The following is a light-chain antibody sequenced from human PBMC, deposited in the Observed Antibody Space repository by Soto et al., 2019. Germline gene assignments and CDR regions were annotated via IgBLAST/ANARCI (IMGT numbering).Light chain of an antibody. CDR1: QSVLYSSNNNNY. J-gene: IGKJ2*01. CDR2: WAS. Sequence: DIVMTQSPDSLAVSLGERATINCKSSQSVLYSSNNNNYLAWYQHKPGQPPKLLIYWASTRESGVPDRFSGSGSGTDFTHTISSLQAEDVAVYYCQQYYSTPNTFGQGTKLEIK. V-gene: IGKV4-1*01. CDR3: QQYYSTPNT.